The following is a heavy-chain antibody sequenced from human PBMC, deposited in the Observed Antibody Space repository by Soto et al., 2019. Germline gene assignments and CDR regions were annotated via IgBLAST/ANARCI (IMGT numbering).Heavy chain of an antibody. CDR1: GYSFTTYW. D-gene: IGHD6-13*01. J-gene: IGHJ4*02. CDR3: ARKDIAGNSVDF. Sequence: GESLKISCKASGYSFTTYWIGWVRQMPGKGLEWMGIIYPGDSDTRYSPSLQGQVTISAGKSISTAYLQWSSLKASDSAMFYCARKDIAGNSVDFWGQGTLVTVSS. V-gene: IGHV5-51*01. CDR2: IYPGDSDT.